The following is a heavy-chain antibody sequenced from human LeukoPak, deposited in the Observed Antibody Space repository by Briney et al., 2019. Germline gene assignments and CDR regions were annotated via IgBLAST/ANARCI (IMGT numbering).Heavy chain of an antibody. Sequence: PSETLSLTCTVSGGSISSYYWSCIRQPPGKGLEWIGYIYYSGYTNYNPSLKSRVTISVDTSKNQFSLKLSSVTAADTAVYYCARTTMVRGTYYMDVWGKGTTVTISS. D-gene: IGHD3-10*01. J-gene: IGHJ6*03. CDR3: ARTTMVRGTYYMDV. V-gene: IGHV4-59*01. CDR2: IYYSGYT. CDR1: GGSISSYY.